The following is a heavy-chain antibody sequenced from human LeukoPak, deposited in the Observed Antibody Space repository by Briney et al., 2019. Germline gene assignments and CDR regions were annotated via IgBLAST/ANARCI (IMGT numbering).Heavy chain of an antibody. CDR3: ARQEDYSIWYGDPTDSYYFDF. V-gene: IGHV5-51*01. CDR2: IQPGDSES. CDR1: GYSFTNYW. D-gene: IGHD6-13*01. J-gene: IGHJ4*02. Sequence: PGESLKISCKGSGYSFTNYWIGWVRQMPGKGLEWMGIIQPGDSESRYSPTFQGQVTISADKSISTAYLQWSSLKASDTAMYYCARQEDYSIWYGDPTDSYYFDFWGQGTLVTVSS.